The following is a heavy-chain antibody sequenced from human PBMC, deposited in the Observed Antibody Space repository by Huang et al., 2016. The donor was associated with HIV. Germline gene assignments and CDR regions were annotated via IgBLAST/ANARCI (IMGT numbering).Heavy chain of an antibody. Sequence: QVQLEQWGARLLKPSETLSLTCAVYGESLSDFLWSWIRQPPGKGLEWIGEINQSGRTNYNPSLKSRVTIAVDTSKKQFSLKLKSVTAADTSMYYCARGRGSSWSLFDTWGQGSLVTVFS. J-gene: IGHJ4*02. CDR3: ARGRGSSWSLFDT. CDR2: INQSGRT. CDR1: GESLSDFL. D-gene: IGHD6-13*01. V-gene: IGHV4-34*02.